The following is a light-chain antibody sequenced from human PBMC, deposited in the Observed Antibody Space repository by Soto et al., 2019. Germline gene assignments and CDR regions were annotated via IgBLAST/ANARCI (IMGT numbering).Light chain of an antibody. CDR2: GAS. J-gene: IGKJ2*01. V-gene: IGKV3-20*01. CDR1: QSVRSSY. CDR3: QQYGSSPPYT. Sequence: EIVLTQSPGTLSLSAGERATLSCRASQSVRSSYLASYQQKPGQAPRLLIYGASSRATGIPDRFSGSGSGTHFTLTFSRLEPEDFAVYYCQQYGSSPPYTFGQGTKPEIK.